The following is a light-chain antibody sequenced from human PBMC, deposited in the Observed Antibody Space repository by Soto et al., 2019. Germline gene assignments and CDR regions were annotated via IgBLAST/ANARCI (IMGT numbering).Light chain of an antibody. J-gene: IGKJ1*01. Sequence: DIQMTQSPSTLSASVGDRVTITCRASQSVATWLAWYQQKPGKAPKVLISKVSNLESGVPSRFSGSGYGTEFTLTISSLQPDDFATYYCQQYKRSWTFGQGTKVDIK. CDR2: KVS. CDR3: QQYKRSWT. CDR1: QSVATW. V-gene: IGKV1-5*03.